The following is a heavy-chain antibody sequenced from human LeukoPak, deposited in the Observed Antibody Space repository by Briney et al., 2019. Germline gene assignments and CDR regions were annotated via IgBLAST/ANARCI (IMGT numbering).Heavy chain of an antibody. CDR3: ARAQFYYYGMDV. Sequence: SETLSLTCTVSGGSISSYYWSWIRQPPGKGLEWIGYICYSGSTNYNPSLKSRVTISVDTSKNQFSLKLSSVTAADTAVYYCARAQFYYYGMDVWGQGTTVTVSS. V-gene: IGHV4-59*01. D-gene: IGHD5-24*01. J-gene: IGHJ6*02. CDR1: GGSISSYY. CDR2: ICYSGST.